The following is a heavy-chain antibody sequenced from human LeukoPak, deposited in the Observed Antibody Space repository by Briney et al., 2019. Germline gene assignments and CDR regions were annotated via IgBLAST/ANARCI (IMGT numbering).Heavy chain of an antibody. CDR2: ISYDGSNK. Sequence: GGSLRLSCAASGFTFSSYAMHWVRQAPGKGLEWVAVISYDGSNKYYADSVKGRFTISRDNSKNTLYLQMNSLRAEDTAVYYCARGGDGFYDSSGYYYTWGQGTLVTVSS. D-gene: IGHD3-22*01. CDR1: GFTFSSYA. V-gene: IGHV3-30-3*01. CDR3: ARGGDGFYDSSGYYYT. J-gene: IGHJ4*02.